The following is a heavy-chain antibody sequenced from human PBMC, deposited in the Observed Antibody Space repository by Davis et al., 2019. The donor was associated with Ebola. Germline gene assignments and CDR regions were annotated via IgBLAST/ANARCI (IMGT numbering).Heavy chain of an antibody. Sequence: PGGSLRLSCVASEFTFSIYAMSWVRPAPGKGLEWVSIISDSGGETYYADSVKGRFTISRDNSKNTLYLQMNSLRDEDTAVYYCAKGHYDSDAFDIWGQGTMVTVSS. CDR1: EFTFSIYA. CDR3: AKGHYDSDAFDI. CDR2: ISDSGGET. J-gene: IGHJ3*02. D-gene: IGHD3-3*01. V-gene: IGHV3-23*01.